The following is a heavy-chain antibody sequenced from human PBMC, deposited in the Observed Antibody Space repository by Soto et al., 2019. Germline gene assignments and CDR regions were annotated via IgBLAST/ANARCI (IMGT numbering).Heavy chain of an antibody. V-gene: IGHV3-74*01. D-gene: IGHD3-10*01. CDR3: AKVGYYGSGSLGFDP. J-gene: IGHJ5*02. Sequence: GGSLRLSCAASGSTFSSYWMHWVRQAPGKGLVWVSRINNDGSSISYADSVKGRFTISRDNAKNTLYLQMNSLRVEDTAVYYCAKVGYYGSGSLGFDPWGQGTLVTVSS. CDR1: GSTFSSYW. CDR2: INNDGSSI.